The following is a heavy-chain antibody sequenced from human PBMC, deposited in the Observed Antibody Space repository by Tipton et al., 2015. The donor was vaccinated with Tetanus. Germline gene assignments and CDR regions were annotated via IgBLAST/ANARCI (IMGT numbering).Heavy chain of an antibody. V-gene: IGHV3-9*01. CDR1: TLTFSDYW. J-gene: IGHJ4*02. CDR3: VKNVNYYGSQSYLDY. D-gene: IGHD3-10*01. Sequence: SLRLSCAASTLTFSDYWMHWVRQAPGRGLVWLSGISWNSGSIEYGDSVKGRFTISRDNAKNSLYLQMNGLRADDTALYYCVKNVNYYGSQSYLDYWGQGTLVTVSS. CDR2: ISWNSGSI.